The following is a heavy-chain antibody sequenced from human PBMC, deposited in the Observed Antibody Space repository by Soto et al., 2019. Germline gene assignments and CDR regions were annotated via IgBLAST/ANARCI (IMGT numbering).Heavy chain of an antibody. V-gene: IGHV3-15*07. CDR2: IKSKTDGGTT. Sequence: GGSLXLSCAASGFTFSNAWMNWVRQAPGKGLEWVGRIKSKTDGGTTDYAAPVKGRFTISRDDSKNTLYLQMNSLKTEDTAVYYCTTDRKLEGSGYPAIEYWGQGTLVSVSS. CDR1: GFTFSNAW. D-gene: IGHD3-3*01. J-gene: IGHJ4*02. CDR3: TTDRKLEGSGYPAIEY.